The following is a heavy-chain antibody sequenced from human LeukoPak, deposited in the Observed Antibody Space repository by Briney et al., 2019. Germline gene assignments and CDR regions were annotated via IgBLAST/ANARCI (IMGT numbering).Heavy chain of an antibody. J-gene: IGHJ4*02. CDR3: AKLNGGDTYYDILTGYSGYFDY. CDR2: ISGSGGST. CDR1: GFTFSSYA. Sequence: PGGSLRLSCAASGFTFSSYAMGWVRQAPGKGLEWVSAISGSGGSTYYADSVKGRFTISRDNSKNTLYLQMNSLRAEDTAVYYCAKLNGGDTYYDILTGYSGYFDYWGQGTLVTVSS. D-gene: IGHD3-9*01. V-gene: IGHV3-23*01.